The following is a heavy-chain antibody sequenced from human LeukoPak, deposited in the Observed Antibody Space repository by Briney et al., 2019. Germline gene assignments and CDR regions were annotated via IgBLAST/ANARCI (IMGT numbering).Heavy chain of an antibody. Sequence: GSLRLSCTASGFTFGDYAMSWVRQAPGKGLEWVGFIRSKAYGGTTEYAASVKGRFTISRDDSKSIAYLQMNSLKTEDTAVYYCTRDYAPEYSSGWPAFDIWGRRTMVTVSS. D-gene: IGHD6-19*01. V-gene: IGHV3-49*04. CDR1: GFTFGDYA. CDR3: TRDYAPEYSSGWPAFDI. J-gene: IGHJ3*02. CDR2: IRSKAYGGTT.